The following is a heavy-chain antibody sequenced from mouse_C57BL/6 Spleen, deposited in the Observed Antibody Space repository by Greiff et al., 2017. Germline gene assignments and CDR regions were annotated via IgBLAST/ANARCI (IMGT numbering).Heavy chain of an antibody. CDR3: ASSGSSYDYYAMDY. CDR2: IDPSDSET. D-gene: IGHD1-1*01. CDR1: GYTFTSYW. Sequence: QVQLQQPGAELVRPGSSVKLSCKASGYTFTSYWMHWVKQRPIQGLEWIGNIDPSDSETHYNQKFKGKATLTADKSSSTAYMQLSSLTSEDSAVXVCASSGSSYDYYAMDYWGQGTSVTVSS. V-gene: IGHV1-52*01. J-gene: IGHJ4*01.